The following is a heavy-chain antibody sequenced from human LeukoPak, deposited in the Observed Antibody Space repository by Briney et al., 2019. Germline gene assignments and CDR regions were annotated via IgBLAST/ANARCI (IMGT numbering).Heavy chain of an antibody. J-gene: IGHJ4*02. CDR2: IIPIFGTA. CDR3: ARGGPILTYSGSYYPKNFDY. V-gene: IGHV1-69*05. Sequence: GSSVKVSCKASGGTFGSYAISWVRQAPGQGLEWVGGIIPIFGTANYAQKFQGRVTITTDESTSTAYMELSSLRSEDTAVYYCARGGPILTYSGSYYPKNFDYWGQGTLVTVSS. D-gene: IGHD1-26*01. CDR1: GGTFGSYA.